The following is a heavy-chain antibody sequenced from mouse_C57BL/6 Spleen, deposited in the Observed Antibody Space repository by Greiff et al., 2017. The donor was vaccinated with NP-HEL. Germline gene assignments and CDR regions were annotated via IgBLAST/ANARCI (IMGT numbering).Heavy chain of an antibody. Sequence: VQLQQSGPELVKPGASVKMSCKASGYTFTDYNMHWVKQSHGKSLEWIGYINPNNGGTSYNQKFKGKATLTVNKSSSTAYMELRSLTSEDSAVYYCARNYGSSPWFAYWGQGTLVTVSA. J-gene: IGHJ3*01. V-gene: IGHV1-22*01. CDR1: GYTFTDYN. D-gene: IGHD1-1*01. CDR3: ARNYGSSPWFAY. CDR2: INPNNGGT.